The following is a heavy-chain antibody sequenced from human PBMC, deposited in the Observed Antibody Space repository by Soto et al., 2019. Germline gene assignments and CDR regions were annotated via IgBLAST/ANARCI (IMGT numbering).Heavy chain of an antibody. CDR3: ARGLDYYDSSGYHVGVYFDY. J-gene: IGHJ4*02. D-gene: IGHD3-22*01. V-gene: IGHV4-59*01. Sequence: SETLSLTCTVSGGSISSYYWSWIRQPPGKGLEWIGYIYYSGSTNYNPSLKSRVTISVDTSKNQFSLKLSSVTAADTAVYYCARGLDYYDSSGYHVGVYFDYWGQGTLVTVSS. CDR1: GGSISSYY. CDR2: IYYSGST.